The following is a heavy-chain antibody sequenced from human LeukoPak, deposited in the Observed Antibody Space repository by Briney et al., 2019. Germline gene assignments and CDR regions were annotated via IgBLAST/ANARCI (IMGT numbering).Heavy chain of an antibody. D-gene: IGHD3-3*01. CDR2: IYTSGST. Sequence: SETLSLTCTVSGGSISSYYWSWIRQPAGKGLEWIGRIYTSGSTNYNPSLKSRVTMSADTSKNQFSLKLSSVTAADTAVYYCARGPSYDFWSGSYFDYWGQGTLVTVSS. CDR3: ARGPSYDFWSGSYFDY. CDR1: GGSISSYY. J-gene: IGHJ4*02. V-gene: IGHV4-4*07.